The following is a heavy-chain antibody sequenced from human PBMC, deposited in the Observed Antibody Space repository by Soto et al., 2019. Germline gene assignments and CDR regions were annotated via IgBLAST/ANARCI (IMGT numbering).Heavy chain of an antibody. V-gene: IGHV1-18*01. D-gene: IGHD3-22*01. Sequence: ASVKVSCKASGYSFSCYGSNWVRQGPGQGLEWMGWINPSDGNRNFAQKFEDRVTMTTATSTNTVFLELRSLKSDDTAIYYCAGDRLRGYDSRGFYSWGQGTMVTVSS. J-gene: IGHJ4*02. CDR3: AGDRLRGYDSRGFYS. CDR2: INPSDGNR. CDR1: GYSFSCYG.